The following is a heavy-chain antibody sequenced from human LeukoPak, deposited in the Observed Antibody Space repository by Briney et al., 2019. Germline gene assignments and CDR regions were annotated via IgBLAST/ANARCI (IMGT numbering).Heavy chain of an antibody. V-gene: IGHV3-43*02. CDR1: GFTFDDYA. Sequence: GGSLRLSCAASGFTFDDYAMHWVRQAPGKGLEWVSLISGDGGSTCYADSVKGRFTISRDNSKNSLYLQMNSLRTEDTALYYCAKGGRVLWFGESNGNYFDYWGQGTLVTVSS. CDR2: ISGDGGST. D-gene: IGHD3-10*01. J-gene: IGHJ4*02. CDR3: AKGGRVLWFGESNGNYFDY.